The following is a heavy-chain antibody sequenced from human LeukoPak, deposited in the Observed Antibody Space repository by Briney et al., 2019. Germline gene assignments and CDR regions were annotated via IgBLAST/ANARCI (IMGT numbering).Heavy chain of an antibody. J-gene: IGHJ6*03. V-gene: IGHV3-9*01. CDR1: GFTFDDYA. Sequence: GRSLRLSCAASGFTFDDYAMHWVRQAPGKGLEWVSGISWNSGSIGYADSVKGRFTISRDNAKNSLYLQMNSLRAEDTAVYYCARVYYDFWSGLLKHYYMDVWGKRTTVTVSS. D-gene: IGHD3-3*01. CDR3: ARVYYDFWSGLLKHYYMDV. CDR2: ISWNSGSI.